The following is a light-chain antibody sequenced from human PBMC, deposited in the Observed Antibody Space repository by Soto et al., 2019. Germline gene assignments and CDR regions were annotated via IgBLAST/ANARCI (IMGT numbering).Light chain of an antibody. CDR1: QSVSSTY. J-gene: IGKJ5*01. Sequence: EIVLTQSPGPLSLSPGERATLSCRASQSVSSTYLAWYQQKPGQAPRLLIYRTSTRATGIPDRFSGSGSGTDFTLTISRLEPEDFAVYYCQQRSSWLTFGQGTRLEIK. V-gene: IGKV3D-20*02. CDR2: RTS. CDR3: QQRSSWLT.